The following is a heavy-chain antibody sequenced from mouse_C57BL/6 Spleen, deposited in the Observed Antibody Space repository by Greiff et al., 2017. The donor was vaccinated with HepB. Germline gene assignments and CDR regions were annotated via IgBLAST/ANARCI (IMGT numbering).Heavy chain of an antibody. CDR2: ISDGGSYT. Sequence: EVHLVESGGGLVKPGGSLKLSCAASGFTFSSYAMSWVRQTPEKRLEWVATISDGGSYTYYPDNVKGRFTISRDNAKNNLYLQMSHLKSEDTAMYYCARVWSYGYFDVWGTGTTVTVSS. J-gene: IGHJ1*03. CDR1: GFTFSSYA. CDR3: ARVWSYGYFDV. V-gene: IGHV5-4*01.